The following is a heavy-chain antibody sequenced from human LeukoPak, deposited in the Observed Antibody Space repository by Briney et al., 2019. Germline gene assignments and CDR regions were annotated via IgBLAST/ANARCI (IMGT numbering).Heavy chain of an antibody. CDR3: ARGPRNYGGQLDC. D-gene: IGHD4-23*01. V-gene: IGHV4-34*01. J-gene: IGHJ4*02. Sequence: SETLSLTCAVYGGSFRGYYWSWIRQPPAQGLEWIGEINFGGSINYTPSLKSRVTISVDTSKNQFSLKLSSVTAADTAVYYCARGPRNYGGQLDCWGQGTLVTVSS. CDR2: INFGGSI. CDR1: GGSFRGYY.